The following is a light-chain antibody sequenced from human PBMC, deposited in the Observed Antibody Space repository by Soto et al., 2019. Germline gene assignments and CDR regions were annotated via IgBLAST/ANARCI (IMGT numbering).Light chain of an antibody. J-gene: IGKJ5*01. CDR3: QERSNWPSIT. V-gene: IGKV3-11*01. CDR2: DAS. CDR1: QSVSKY. Sequence: EIVLTQSPYILSLSPGDRATLSCGASQSVSKYLVWYQQKPGQAPRLLIYDASNRATGIPVRFTGSGSGTDFTLSISSLEPEDFAVYYCQERSNWPSITFGQGTRLEIK.